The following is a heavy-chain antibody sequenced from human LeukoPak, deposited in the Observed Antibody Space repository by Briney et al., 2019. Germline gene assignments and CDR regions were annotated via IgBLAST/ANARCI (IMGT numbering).Heavy chain of an antibody. Sequence: SGGSLRLSCAASGFTFSSYEMNWVRQAPGKGLEWVSAISGSGGNTYYADSVKGRFTISRDNSKNTLYLQMNSLRAEDTAVYYCAKGPYSGFSWGQGTLVTVSS. V-gene: IGHV3-23*01. CDR3: AKGPYSGFS. CDR2: ISGSGGNT. D-gene: IGHD1-26*01. CDR1: GFTFSSYE. J-gene: IGHJ5*02.